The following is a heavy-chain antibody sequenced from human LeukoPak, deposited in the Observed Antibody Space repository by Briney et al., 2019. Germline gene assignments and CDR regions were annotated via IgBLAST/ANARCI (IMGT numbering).Heavy chain of an antibody. Sequence: SETLSLTCLVSGGSLSSYYWSWIRQPAGRGLEWIGRIYTSGSKNYNPSLKSRVTMSVDTSKNQFSLKLSSVTAADTAVYYCARATSGWLFDYWGQGTLVTVSS. D-gene: IGHD6-19*01. V-gene: IGHV4-4*07. CDR1: GGSLSSYY. CDR3: ARATSGWLFDY. CDR2: IYTSGSK. J-gene: IGHJ4*02.